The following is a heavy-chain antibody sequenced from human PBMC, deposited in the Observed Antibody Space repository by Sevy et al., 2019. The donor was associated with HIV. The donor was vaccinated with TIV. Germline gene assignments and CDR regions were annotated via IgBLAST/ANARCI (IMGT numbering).Heavy chain of an antibody. CDR3: AGENAWGRGYS. CDR2: ICYNGHI. D-gene: IGHD1-26*01. CDR1: GGSITSLY. Sequence: SETLSLTCNVSGGSITSLYWNWIRQPPGKGLEWIANICYNGHINYNPPLKSRVTLSLDTSKNQCSLRLSSVTAADTAMYYCAGENAWGRGYSWGQGTLVTVSS. J-gene: IGHJ4*02. V-gene: IGHV4-59*08.